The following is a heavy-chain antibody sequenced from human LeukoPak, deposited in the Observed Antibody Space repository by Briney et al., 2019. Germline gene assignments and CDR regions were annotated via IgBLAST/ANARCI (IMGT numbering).Heavy chain of an antibody. CDR1: GYTFTGYY. CDR2: ISAYNGNT. V-gene: IGHV1-18*04. J-gene: IGHJ4*02. Sequence: ASVKVSCKASGYTFTGYYMHWVRQAPGQGLEWMGWISAYNGNTNYAQKLQGRVTMTTDTSTTTAYMELGSLSSDDTAVYYCAHILTGYYMDYWGQGTLVTVSS. CDR3: AHILTGYYMDY. D-gene: IGHD3-9*01.